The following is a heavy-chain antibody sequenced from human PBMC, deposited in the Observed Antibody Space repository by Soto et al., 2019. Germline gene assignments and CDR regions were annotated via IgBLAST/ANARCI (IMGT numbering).Heavy chain of an antibody. CDR2: VTHSGTT. CDR1: GGSFSGFY. V-gene: IGHV4-34*02. CDR3: ASAKLAVACWGS. D-gene: IGHD6-19*01. J-gene: IGHJ5*02. Sequence: QVQLQQWGAGLLKPSETLSLTCAVNGGSFSGFYWSWIRQPPGKGLEWVGEVTHSGTTDYNPSLKSRLTISVDTSKKQFSLKLSSVTAADTAVYYCASAKLAVACWGSWGQGTLVTVSS.